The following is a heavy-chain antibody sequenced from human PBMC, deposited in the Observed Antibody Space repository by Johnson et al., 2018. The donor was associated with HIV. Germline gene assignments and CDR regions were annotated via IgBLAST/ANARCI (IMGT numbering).Heavy chain of an antibody. D-gene: IGHD2-2*01. V-gene: IGHV3-30*18. J-gene: IGHJ3*02. Sequence: QVQLVESGGGVVQPGGSLKLSCAASGFTFSSYGMHWVRQAPGKGLEWVAVISYDGSNKYYADSVKGRFTISRDNSKNTLYLQMNSLRAGDTAVYYCAKTVIVVVPAARGDAFDIWGQGTMVTVSS. CDR3: AKTVIVVVPAARGDAFDI. CDR2: ISYDGSNK. CDR1: GFTFSSYG.